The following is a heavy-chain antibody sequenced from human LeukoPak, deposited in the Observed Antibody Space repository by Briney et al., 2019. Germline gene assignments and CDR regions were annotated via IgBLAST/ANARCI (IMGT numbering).Heavy chain of an antibody. CDR3: VSFYETN. CDR2: VNSDGSWT. V-gene: IGHV3-74*01. Sequence: GGSLRLSCAASGNYWMHWVRQAPGKGLVWVSHVNSDGSWTSHADSVKGRFTISKDNAKNTVYLQMNNLRAEDTAVYYCVSFYETNWGRGTLVTVSS. D-gene: IGHD2-2*01. J-gene: IGHJ4*02. CDR1: GNYW.